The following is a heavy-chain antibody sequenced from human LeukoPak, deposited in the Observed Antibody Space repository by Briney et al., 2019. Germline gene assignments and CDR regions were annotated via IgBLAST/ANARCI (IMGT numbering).Heavy chain of an antibody. Sequence: GGSLRLSCVASGFTFSNLAMGWVRQAPGKGLEWVSVISDSGGATYYADSVKGRFTISRDNSRNTLYLQMNSLRVDDTAVYYCAKDARRYSGWYFFDHWGQGTLVTVSS. J-gene: IGHJ4*02. CDR1: GFTFSNLA. V-gene: IGHV3-23*01. CDR3: AKDARRYSGWYFFDH. D-gene: IGHD6-19*01. CDR2: ISDSGGAT.